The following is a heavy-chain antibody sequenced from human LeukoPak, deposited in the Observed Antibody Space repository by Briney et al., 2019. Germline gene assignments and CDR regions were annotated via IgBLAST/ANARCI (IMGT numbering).Heavy chain of an antibody. CDR2: IIPIFGTA. J-gene: IGHJ6*03. V-gene: IGHV1-69*13. CDR3: ARGVGVAAAGTYYYYYMDV. CDR1: GGTFSSYA. D-gene: IGHD6-13*01. Sequence: GAAVKVSCKASGGTFSSYAISWGREAPGQGLEGMGGIIPIFGTANYAQKFQGRVTITADESTSTAYMELSSLRPEDTAVYYCARGVGVAAAGTYYYYYMDVWGKGTTVTVSS.